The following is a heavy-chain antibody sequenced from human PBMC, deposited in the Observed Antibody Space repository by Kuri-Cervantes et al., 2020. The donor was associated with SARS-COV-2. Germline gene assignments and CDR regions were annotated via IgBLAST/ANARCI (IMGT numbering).Heavy chain of an antibody. CDR1: GGSFRGYY. CDR2: INHSGST. J-gene: IGHJ5*02. CDR3: ARGGCSSTSCYSKHQKNWFDP. V-gene: IGHV4-34*01. D-gene: IGHD2-2*01. Sequence: SQTLSLTCAVYGGSFRGYYWSWIRQPPGKGLEWIGEINHSGSTNYNPALKSRVTISVDTSKNQFSLKLSSVTAADTAVYYCARGGCSSTSCYSKHQKNWFDPWGQGTLVTVSS.